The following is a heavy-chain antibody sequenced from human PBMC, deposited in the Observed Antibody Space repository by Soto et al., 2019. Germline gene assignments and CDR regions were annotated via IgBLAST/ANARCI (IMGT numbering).Heavy chain of an antibody. J-gene: IGHJ4*02. D-gene: IGHD1-1*01. CDR3: SRGYPPRDQLGNLPGAF. V-gene: IGHV1-46*03. Sequence: ASVKVSCKASGYTFTSYYIQWVRQAPGQGLEWMGIINPSGGSTNYAQKFQGRVTMTRDTSTSTVYMELSSLRSEDTAIYYCSRGYPPRDQLGNLPGAFWGQGTMVTVSS. CDR1: GYTFTSYY. CDR2: INPSGGST.